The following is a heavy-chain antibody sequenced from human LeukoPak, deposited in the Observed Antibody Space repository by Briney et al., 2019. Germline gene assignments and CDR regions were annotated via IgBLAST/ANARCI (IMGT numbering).Heavy chain of an antibody. J-gene: IGHJ4*02. D-gene: IGHD3-3*01. V-gene: IGHV3-7*01. Sequence: GGSLRLSCAASGFTFSSYWMSWVRQAPGKGLEWVANIKQDGSEKYYVDSVKGRFTISRDNAKNSLYLQMNSLRAEDTAVYYCARDRNTDFWSGYYTNYFDYWGQGTLVTVSS. CDR3: ARDRNTDFWSGYYTNYFDY. CDR2: IKQDGSEK. CDR1: GFTFSSYW.